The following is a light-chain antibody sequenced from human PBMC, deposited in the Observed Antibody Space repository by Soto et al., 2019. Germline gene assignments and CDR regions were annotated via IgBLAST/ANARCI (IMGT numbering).Light chain of an antibody. Sequence: EIVLTQSPGTLSLSPGERATLSCRASQSVSSSYLAWYQQKPGQAPRLLIYGASSRATGIPDRFSGSGSGTDFTLTIRSLEHEDVALYYCQQNGNYRRITFGPGSKVDIK. V-gene: IGKV3-20*01. CDR3: QQNGNYRRIT. CDR2: GAS. J-gene: IGKJ3*01. CDR1: QSVSSSY.